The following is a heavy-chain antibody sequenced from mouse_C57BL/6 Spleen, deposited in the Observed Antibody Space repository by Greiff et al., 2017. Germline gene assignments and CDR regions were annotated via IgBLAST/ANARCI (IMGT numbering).Heavy chain of an antibody. V-gene: IGHV1-59*01. J-gene: IGHJ4*01. CDR1: GYTFTSYW. D-gene: IGHD1-1*01. CDR3: AIYYGSSRYAMDY. Sequence: QVQLQQPGAELVRPGTSVKLSCKASGYTFTSYWMHWVKQRPGQGLEWIGVIDPSDSYTNYNQKFKGKATLTVDTSSSTAYMQLSSLTSEDSAVYYCAIYYGSSRYAMDYWGQGTSVTVSS. CDR2: IDPSDSYT.